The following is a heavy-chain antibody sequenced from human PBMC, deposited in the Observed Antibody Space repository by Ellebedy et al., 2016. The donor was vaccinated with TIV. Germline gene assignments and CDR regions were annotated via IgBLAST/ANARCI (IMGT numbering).Heavy chain of an antibody. CDR3: ARGFWAAMGLFDY. CDR1: GFTLSSYN. J-gene: IGHJ4*02. CDR2: ISSDGSDK. V-gene: IGHV3-30-3*01. D-gene: IGHD5-18*01. Sequence: GGSLRLXCAASGFTLSSYNLHWVRQSPGGGLEWVASISSDGSDKFYADSVKGRFTISRDNSKNTLYLQMNSLRAEDTAVYYCARGFWAAMGLFDYWGQGTLVTVSS.